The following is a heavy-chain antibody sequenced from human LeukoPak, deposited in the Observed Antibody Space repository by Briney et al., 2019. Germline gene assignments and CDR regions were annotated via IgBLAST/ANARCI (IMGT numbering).Heavy chain of an antibody. CDR2: INIDGSST. V-gene: IGHV3-74*01. J-gene: IGHJ6*02. CDR1: GFTFGSYW. Sequence: GGSLRLSCAASGFTFGSYWMNWVRHAPGKGLVWVSRINIDGSSTNYADSVKGRFTISRDNAKNTLYLQMNSLRAEDTAVYYCARRNGMDVWGQGTTVTVSS. CDR3: ARRNGMDV.